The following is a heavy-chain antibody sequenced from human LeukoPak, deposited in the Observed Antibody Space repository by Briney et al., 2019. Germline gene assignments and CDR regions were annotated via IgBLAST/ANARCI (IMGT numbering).Heavy chain of an antibody. J-gene: IGHJ4*02. CDR2: IRRKTDGETT. D-gene: IGHD2-21*01. Sequence: GGSLRLSCAASGFTFSNVWMSWVRQVPGKGLEWVGRIRRKTDGETTDHAAPVKGRFTISRDDSKNTLYLQMNSLKTEGTAVYYCVTDLVIKGYFDYWGQGALVTVSS. CDR1: GFTFSNVW. V-gene: IGHV3-15*01. CDR3: VTDLVIKGYFDY.